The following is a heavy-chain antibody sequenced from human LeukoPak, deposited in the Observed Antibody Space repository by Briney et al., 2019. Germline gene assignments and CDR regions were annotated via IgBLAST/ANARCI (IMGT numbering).Heavy chain of an antibody. D-gene: IGHD6-13*01. Sequence: GGSLRLSCAASGFTFSSYGMHWVRQAPGKGLEWVAVIWYGGSNKYYADSVKGRFTISRDNSKNTLYLQMNSLRAEDTAVYYCAKLAGSSSSWFKSDYYYMDVWGKGTTVTVSS. J-gene: IGHJ6*03. CDR2: IWYGGSNK. V-gene: IGHV3-30*02. CDR3: AKLAGSSSSWFKSDYYYMDV. CDR1: GFTFSSYG.